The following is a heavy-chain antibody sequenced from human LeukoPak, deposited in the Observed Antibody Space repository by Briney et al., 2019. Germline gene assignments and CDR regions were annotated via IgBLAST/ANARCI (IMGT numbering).Heavy chain of an antibody. CDR3: ARHRGPSLHSSGYFDY. J-gene: IGHJ4*02. CDR1: GFPFSGYA. Sequence: PGGSLRLSCAASGFPFSGYAIHWVRQAPGEGLEWVAVISHDGTNKYYADSVKGRFTISRDNSKNTLYLQMNSLRTEDTAVYYCARHRGPSLHSSGYFDYWGQGTLVTVSS. V-gene: IGHV3-30-3*01. CDR2: ISHDGTNK. D-gene: IGHD3-22*01.